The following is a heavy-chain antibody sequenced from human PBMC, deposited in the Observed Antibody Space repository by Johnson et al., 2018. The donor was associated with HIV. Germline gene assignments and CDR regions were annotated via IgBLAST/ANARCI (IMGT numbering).Heavy chain of an antibody. Sequence: QVQLVESGGGVVQPGRSLRLSCAASGFTFSSYGMHWVRQAPGKGLEWVAVISYDGSNKYYADSMKGRFTISRDNSKNTLYLQMNSLRAEDTAVYYCAKDWEYSSSPLGAFDIWGQGTMVTVSS. V-gene: IGHV3-30*18. J-gene: IGHJ3*02. CDR1: GFTFSSYG. D-gene: IGHD6-6*01. CDR2: ISYDGSNK. CDR3: AKDWEYSSSPLGAFDI.